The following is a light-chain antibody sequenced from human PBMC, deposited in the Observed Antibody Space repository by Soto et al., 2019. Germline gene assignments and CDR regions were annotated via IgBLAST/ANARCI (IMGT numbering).Light chain of an antibody. Sequence: QAVVTQPPSVSGAPGQRVTISCTGSSSNIGAGHDVHWYQQVPGTAPKLLVSGNTNRPSGVPDRFSGSNSGTSASLASTGLXAXDXADYYCQSFDSSLNGWVFGGGTKLTVL. V-gene: IGLV1-40*01. J-gene: IGLJ3*02. CDR1: SSNIGAGHD. CDR3: QSFDSSLNGWV. CDR2: GNT.